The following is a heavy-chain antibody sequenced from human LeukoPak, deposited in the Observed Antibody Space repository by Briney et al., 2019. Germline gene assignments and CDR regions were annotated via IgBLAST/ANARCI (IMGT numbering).Heavy chain of an antibody. V-gene: IGHV4-39*01. Sequence: SETLSLTCTVSGGSISSSSYYWSWIRQPPGKGLEWIGEINHSGSTNYNPSLKSRVTISVDTSKNQLSLKLSSVTAADTAVYYCARQVLWGQGTLVTVSS. CDR2: INHSGST. J-gene: IGHJ4*02. D-gene: IGHD2/OR15-2a*01. CDR1: GGSISSSSYY. CDR3: ARQVL.